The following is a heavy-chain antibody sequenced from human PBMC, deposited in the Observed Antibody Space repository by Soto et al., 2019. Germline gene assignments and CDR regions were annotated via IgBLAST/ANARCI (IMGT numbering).Heavy chain of an antibody. J-gene: IGHJ3*02. D-gene: IGHD5-12*01. Sequence: QVQLVQSGAEVKKPGSSVKVSCKASGGTFSSYAISWVRQAPGQGLEWMGGIIPIFGTANYAQKFQGRVTITADESTSTAYMELSSRRSEDTAVYYWARVIDGYNPSHDAFDIWGQGTMVTVSS. CDR1: GGTFSSYA. CDR3: ARVIDGYNPSHDAFDI. CDR2: IIPIFGTA. V-gene: IGHV1-69*12.